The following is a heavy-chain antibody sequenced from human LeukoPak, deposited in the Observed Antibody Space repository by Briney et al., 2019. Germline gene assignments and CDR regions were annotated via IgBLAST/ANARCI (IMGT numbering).Heavy chain of an antibody. CDR1: GGTFRNEA. D-gene: IGHD3-16*01. CDR3: ARSPYAFDY. Sequence: ASVKVSCKASGGTFRNEAVSWVRQAPGQGLEWMGIINPSGGSTSYAQKFQGRVTMTRDMSTSTVYMELSSLRSEDTAVYYCARSPYAFDYWGQGTLVTVSS. V-gene: IGHV1-46*01. J-gene: IGHJ4*02. CDR2: INPSGGST.